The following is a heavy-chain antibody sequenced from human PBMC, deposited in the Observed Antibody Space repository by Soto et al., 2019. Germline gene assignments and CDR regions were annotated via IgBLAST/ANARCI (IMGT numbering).Heavy chain of an antibody. V-gene: IGHV4-31*03. J-gene: IGHJ6*02. CDR1: GGSISSGGYY. D-gene: IGHD2-21*01. Sequence: QVQLQESGPGLVKPSQTLSLTCTVSGGSISSGGYYWSWIRQHPGKGLEWIGYIYYSGSTYYNPSLKSRVTISVDSSKNQFSLKLSSVTAADTAVYYCASKICGGDCYYGMDVWGQGTTVTVSS. CDR3: ASKICGGDCYYGMDV. CDR2: IYYSGST.